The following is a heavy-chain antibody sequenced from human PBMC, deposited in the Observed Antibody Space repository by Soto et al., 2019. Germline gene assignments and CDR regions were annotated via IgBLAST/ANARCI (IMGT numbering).Heavy chain of an antibody. CDR2: MNPYNGNT. D-gene: IGHD3-22*01. V-gene: IGHV1-18*01. CDR1: GYTFTSYD. Sequence: GASVKVSCKASGYTFTSYDINWVRQATGQGLEWMGWMNPYNGNTNYAQKLQGRVTMTTDTSTSTAYMELRSLRSDDTAVYYCARDPGYYDSSGYSSLYFDYWGQGTLVTVSS. J-gene: IGHJ4*02. CDR3: ARDPGYYDSSGYSSLYFDY.